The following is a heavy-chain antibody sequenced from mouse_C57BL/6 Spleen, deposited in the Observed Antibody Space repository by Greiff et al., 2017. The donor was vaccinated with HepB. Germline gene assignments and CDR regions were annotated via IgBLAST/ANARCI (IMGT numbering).Heavy chain of an antibody. D-gene: IGHD1-1*01. CDR1: GYTFTSYW. CDR3: ARLATTVVAPLAY. CDR2: IDPSDSYT. V-gene: IGHV1-50*01. J-gene: IGHJ3*01. Sequence: QVQLQQPGAELVKPGASVKLSCKASGYTFTSYWMQWVKQRPGQGLEWIGEIDPSDSYTNYNQKFKGKATLTVGTSSSTAYMQLSSLTSEDSAVYYCARLATTVVAPLAYWGQGTLVTVSA.